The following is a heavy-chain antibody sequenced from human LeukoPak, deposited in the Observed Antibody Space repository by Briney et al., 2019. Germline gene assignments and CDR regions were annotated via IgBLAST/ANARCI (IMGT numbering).Heavy chain of an antibody. CDR2: IYYSAST. CDR1: GDSLNTGPYY. CDR3: ARQSRLEIAAARLHFDY. D-gene: IGHD6-13*01. J-gene: IGHJ4*02. V-gene: IGHV4-39*01. Sequence: TEALSLTCSVPGDSLNTGPYYWGWFRQPPGKGLEWLGSIYYSASTYHNPSLKSRVTISVPTSMNQSSLNLTSVSAAYTAVYYCARQSRLEIAAARLHFDYWGQGTLVTVSS.